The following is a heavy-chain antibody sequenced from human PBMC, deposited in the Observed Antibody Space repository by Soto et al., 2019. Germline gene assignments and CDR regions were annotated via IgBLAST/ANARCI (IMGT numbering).Heavy chain of an antibody. CDR1: GYTFTSYG. D-gene: IGHD1-7*01. Sequence: QVQLVQSGAEVKKPGASVKVSCKASGYTFTSYGIIWVRQAPGQGLEWMGWISAYNGNTNYAQKLQGRVTMTTDTPTSTAYMELRSLRSDDTAVYYCARDSARGGTGTTSYNYWGQGTLVTVSS. CDR2: ISAYNGNT. V-gene: IGHV1-18*01. J-gene: IGHJ4*02. CDR3: ARDSARGGTGTTSYNY.